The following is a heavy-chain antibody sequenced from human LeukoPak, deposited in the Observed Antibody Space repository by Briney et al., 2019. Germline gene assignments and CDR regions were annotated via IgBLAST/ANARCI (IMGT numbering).Heavy chain of an antibody. CDR2: IYYSGST. D-gene: IGHD3-22*01. Sequence: TTSETLSLTCTVSGGSISSSSYYWGWICQPPGKGLEWIGSIYYSGSTYYNPSLKSRATISVDTSKNQFSLKLSSVTAADTAVYYCARPYYYDSRIDPWGQGTLVTVSS. J-gene: IGHJ5*02. V-gene: IGHV4-39*07. CDR1: GGSISSSSYY. CDR3: ARPYYYDSRIDP.